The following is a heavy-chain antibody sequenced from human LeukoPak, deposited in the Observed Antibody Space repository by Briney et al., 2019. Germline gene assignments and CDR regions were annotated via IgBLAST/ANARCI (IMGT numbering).Heavy chain of an antibody. J-gene: IGHJ3*02. D-gene: IGHD3-16*02. V-gene: IGHV1-46*01. CDR2: INPSGGST. CDR3: ARWRGNYDYVWGSYRNDAFDI. Sequence: ASVKVSCKASGYTFTSYGISWVRQAPGQGLEWMGIINPSGGSTSYAQKFQGRVTMTRDTSTSTVYMELSSLRSEDTAVYYCARWRGNYDYVWGSYRNDAFDIWGQGTMVTVSS. CDR1: GYTFTSYG.